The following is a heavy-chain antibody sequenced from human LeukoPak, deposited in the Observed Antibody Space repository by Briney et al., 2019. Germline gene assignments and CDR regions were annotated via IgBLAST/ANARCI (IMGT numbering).Heavy chain of an antibody. CDR1: GYTFTSYG. D-gene: IGHD3-22*01. J-gene: IGHJ3*02. V-gene: IGHV1-18*01. Sequence: ASVKVSCKASGYTFTSYGISWVRQAPGQGLEWMGWIGAYNGNTNYAQKLQGRVTMTTDTSTSTAYMELRSLRSDDTAVYYCATGTNYYDSSGYYPDAFDIWGQGTMVTVSS. CDR2: IGAYNGNT. CDR3: ATGTNYYDSSGYYPDAFDI.